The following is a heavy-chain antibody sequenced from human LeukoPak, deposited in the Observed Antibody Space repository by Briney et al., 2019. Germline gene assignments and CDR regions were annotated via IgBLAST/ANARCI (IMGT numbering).Heavy chain of an antibody. D-gene: IGHD3-3*01. V-gene: IGHV3-11*01. CDR1: GFTFSDYY. J-gene: IGHJ4*02. Sequence: GGSLRLSCAASGFTFSDYYMSWLRQAPGKGLEWVSYISSSGSTIYYADSVKGRFTISRDNAKNSLYLQMNSLRAEDTAVYYCAREYDFWSGYLAAAEYWGQGTLVTVSS. CDR2: ISSSGSTI. CDR3: AREYDFWSGYLAAAEY.